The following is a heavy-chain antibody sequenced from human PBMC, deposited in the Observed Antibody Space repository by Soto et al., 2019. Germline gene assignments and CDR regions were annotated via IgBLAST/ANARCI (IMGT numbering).Heavy chain of an antibody. CDR1: GGSVSSDKYL. J-gene: IGHJ3*02. V-gene: IGHV4-39*01. Sequence: QVQLQESGPRLVKPSETLTLKCTVSGGSVSSDKYLWGWIRQPPGKGLEWVASIRYGGATSGTTFYHPPLGGQLTLSLDTSADQVSLRRTSVTATDTAVYYCARHDDHRSPPLGFHIWGQGTLVTVSS. CDR3: ARHDDHRSPPLGFHI. CDR2: IRYGGATSGTT. D-gene: IGHD3-10*01.